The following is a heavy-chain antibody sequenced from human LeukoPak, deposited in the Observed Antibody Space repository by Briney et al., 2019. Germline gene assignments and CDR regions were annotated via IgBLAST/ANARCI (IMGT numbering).Heavy chain of an antibody. CDR2: ISGSGGST. CDR3: AKRGYYDSSGYYAFDY. CDR1: GFTFSSYA. J-gene: IGHJ4*02. V-gene: IGHV3-23*01. Sequence: GGSLRLSCAASGFTFSSYAMSWVRQAPGKGLEWVSAISGSGGSTYYADSVKGRFTISRDNSKNTLYLQMNSLRAEDTAVYYCAKRGYYDSSGYYAFDYWGQGTLVTVSS. D-gene: IGHD3-22*01.